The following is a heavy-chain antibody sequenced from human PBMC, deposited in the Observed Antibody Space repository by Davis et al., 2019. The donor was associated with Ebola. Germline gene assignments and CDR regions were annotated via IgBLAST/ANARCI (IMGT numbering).Heavy chain of an antibody. CDR1: GYTFTSYA. J-gene: IGHJ6*04. D-gene: IGHD1-1*01. CDR3: ARDRTGYYGMDV. CDR2: INPHNGNT. Sequence: AASVKVSCKASGYTFTSYAMNWVRQAPGQGLEWMGWINPHNGNTNYAQNVQGRVIMTSDTATTTAYMELSSLRSEDTAVYYCARDRTGYYGMDVWGKGTTVTVSS. V-gene: IGHV1-18*01.